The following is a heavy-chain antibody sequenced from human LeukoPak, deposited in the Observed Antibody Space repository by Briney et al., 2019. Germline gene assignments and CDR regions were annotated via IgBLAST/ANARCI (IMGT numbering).Heavy chain of an antibody. V-gene: IGHV5-51*01. D-gene: IGHD4-17*01. CDR2: IFPRTSET. Sequence: RGESLKISCKGSGYSFTNYWIGWVRQMPGKGQEGRGIIFPRTSETKYSPSFQGQVIISVDKSISTAYLQWNSLKASDTAMYFCARPEYGASDYWGQGTLVTVSS. CDR3: ARPEYGASDY. CDR1: GYSFTNYW. J-gene: IGHJ4*02.